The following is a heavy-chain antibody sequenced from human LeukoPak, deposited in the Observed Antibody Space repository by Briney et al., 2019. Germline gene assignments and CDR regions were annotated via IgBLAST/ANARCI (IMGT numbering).Heavy chain of an antibody. CDR2: IYYSGST. V-gene: IGHV4-39*01. Sequence: SETLSLTCTVSGGSISSSSYYWGWSRQPPGKGLEWIGGIYYSGSTYYNPSLKSRVTISVDTSKNQFSLKLSSVTAADTAVYYCARHSSGSGIEAFDIWGQGTMVTVSS. CDR3: ARHSSGSGIEAFDI. D-gene: IGHD3-10*01. J-gene: IGHJ3*02. CDR1: GGSISSSSYY.